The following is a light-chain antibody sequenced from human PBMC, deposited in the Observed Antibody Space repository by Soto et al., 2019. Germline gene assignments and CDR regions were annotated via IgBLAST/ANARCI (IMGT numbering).Light chain of an antibody. V-gene: IGLV1-44*01. CDR2: DDY. CDR3: ATWDDSLNGRV. CDR1: SSNIGTNT. Sequence: QSVLTQPPSASGTPGQRVTISCSGSSSNIGTNTVNWYQQLPGAAPKLLISDDYDRSSGVPDRFSASKSGTSASLAISGLQSEDEAAYYYATWDDSLNGRVFGGGTKLTVL. J-gene: IGLJ2*01.